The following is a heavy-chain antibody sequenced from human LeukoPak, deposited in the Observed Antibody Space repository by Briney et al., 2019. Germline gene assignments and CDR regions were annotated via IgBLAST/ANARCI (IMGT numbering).Heavy chain of an antibody. CDR1: GYSISSGYY. Sequence: SETLSLTCTVSGYSISSGYYWGWIRQPPGKGLEWIGSIYHSGSTYYNPSLKSRVTISVDTSKNQFSLKLSSVTAADTAVYYRARDRGFGEHYFDYWGQGTLVTVSS. J-gene: IGHJ4*02. CDR2: IYHSGST. V-gene: IGHV4-38-2*02. D-gene: IGHD3-10*01. CDR3: ARDRGFGEHYFDY.